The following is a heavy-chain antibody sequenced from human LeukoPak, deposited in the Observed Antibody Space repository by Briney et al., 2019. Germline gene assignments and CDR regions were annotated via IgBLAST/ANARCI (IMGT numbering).Heavy chain of an antibody. V-gene: IGHV4-30-4*08. J-gene: IGHJ6*03. CDR2: IYYSGST. Sequence: SETLSLTCTVSGDSISSGDYYWSWIRQPPGKGLEWIGYIYYSGSTYYNPSLKSRVTISVDTSKNQFSLNLSSVTAADTAVYYCARGFSYYDFWSGYYYYYYMDVWGKGTTVTVSS. D-gene: IGHD3-3*01. CDR1: GDSISSGDYY. CDR3: ARGFSYYDFWSGYYYYYYMDV.